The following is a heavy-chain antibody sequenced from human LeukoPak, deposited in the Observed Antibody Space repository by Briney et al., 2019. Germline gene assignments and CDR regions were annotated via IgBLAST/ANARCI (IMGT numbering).Heavy chain of an antibody. CDR1: GDSISSYY. J-gene: IGHJ3*02. Sequence: SETLSLTCTVSGDSISSYYWSWLRQPPGKGLEWIGYIYYRGSTNYNPSLKSRVTISVDTSKNQFSLTLSSVTAADTAVYYCSRVTRSYDAFDIWGQGTMVTVSS. CDR2: IYYRGST. CDR3: SRVTRSYDAFDI. D-gene: IGHD3-3*01. V-gene: IGHV4-59*01.